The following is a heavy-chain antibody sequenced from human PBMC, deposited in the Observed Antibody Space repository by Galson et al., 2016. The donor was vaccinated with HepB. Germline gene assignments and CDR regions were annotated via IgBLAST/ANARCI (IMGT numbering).Heavy chain of an antibody. CDR3: AKTLYGGNSD. J-gene: IGHJ4*02. CDR1: GFTFSTYA. CDR2: ISGSGGTT. Sequence: SLRLSCAASGFTFSTYAMSWVRQAPGKGLKCVSGISGSGGTTSYADSVKGRFTISRDNSKNTLFLQMNSLRAEDTAVYYCAKTLYGGNSDWGQGTLVTVSS. V-gene: IGHV3-23*01. D-gene: IGHD4-23*01.